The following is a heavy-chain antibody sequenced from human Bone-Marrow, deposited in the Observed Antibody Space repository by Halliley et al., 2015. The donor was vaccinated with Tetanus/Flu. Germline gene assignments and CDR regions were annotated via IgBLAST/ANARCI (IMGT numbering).Heavy chain of an antibody. V-gene: IGHV5-51*03. J-gene: IGHJ5*02. Sequence: QLVQSGAEVKKPGESLKISCKGSGYMFPNYWIGWVRQMPGKGLEWMGNIYPADSDTRYSLTFEGQVTISADKSISTAYLQWSGLKASDTAVDCCVRPEKGGGANDHWGQGTLVTVS. D-gene: IGHD3-16*01. CDR1: GYMFPNYW. CDR3: VRPEKGGGANDH. CDR2: IYPADSDT.